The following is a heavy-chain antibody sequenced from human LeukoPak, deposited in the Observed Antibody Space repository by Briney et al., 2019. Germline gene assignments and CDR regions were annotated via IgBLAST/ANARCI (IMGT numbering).Heavy chain of an antibody. CDR3: ARGQGTVTTH. CDR2: INHSGST. J-gene: IGHJ4*02. CDR1: GGSFSGYY. V-gene: IGHV4-34*01. Sequence: PSETLSLTCAVYGGSFSGYYWTWIRQPPGKGLEWIGEINHSGSTNYNPSLKSRVTTSVDTSKNQFSLKLSSVTAADTAVYYCARGQGTVTTHWGQGTLVTVSS. D-gene: IGHD4-17*01.